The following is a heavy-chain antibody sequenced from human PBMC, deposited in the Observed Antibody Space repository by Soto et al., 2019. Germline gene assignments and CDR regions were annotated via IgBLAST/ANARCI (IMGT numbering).Heavy chain of an antibody. J-gene: IGHJ6*02. V-gene: IGHV1-69*13. CDR2: IIPIFGTA. CDR3: AATIGYYYYGMDV. CDR1: GGTFSSYA. Sequence: SVKGSCKASGGTFSSYAISWVRQAPGQGLEWMGGIIPIFGTANYAQKFQGRVTITADESTSTAYMELSSLRSEDTAVYYCAATIGYYYYGMDVWGQGTTVTVSS. D-gene: IGHD5-12*01.